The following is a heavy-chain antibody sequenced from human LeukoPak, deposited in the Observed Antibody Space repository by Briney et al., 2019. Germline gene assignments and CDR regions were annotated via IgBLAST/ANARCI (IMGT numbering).Heavy chain of an antibody. CDR1: GGSIKSDY. J-gene: IGHJ5*01. CDR2: ILYSGST. D-gene: IGHD5-12*01. CDR3: AQYRASLGS. V-gene: IGHV4-59*08. Sequence: SETLSLTCTVSGGSIKSDYWSWVRQPTGNGLEWISCILYSGSTNYNPSLKSRVTISVDTSKSKFSLKLSSVTAADTAVYYCAQYRASLGSWGQGTLVTVSS.